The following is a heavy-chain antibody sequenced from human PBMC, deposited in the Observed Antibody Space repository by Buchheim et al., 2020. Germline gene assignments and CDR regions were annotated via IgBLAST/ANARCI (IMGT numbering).Heavy chain of an antibody. CDR3: HVGQMEHSGTYYVAD. CDR2: IYYTGSP. CDR1: GGSISRSNYY. J-gene: IGHJ4*02. Sequence: QPQLPESGPGLVKPSETLSLTCPVSGGSISRSNYYWGWIRQPPGKGLEWIATIYYTGSPYYNPSLKSRVTISRDTSKNQFSLKLSSVTAADTAVYYCHVGQMEHSGTYYVADWGQGTL. D-gene: IGHD1-26*01. V-gene: IGHV4-39*01.